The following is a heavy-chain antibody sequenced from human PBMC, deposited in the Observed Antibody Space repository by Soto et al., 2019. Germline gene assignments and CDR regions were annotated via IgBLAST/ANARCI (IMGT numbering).Heavy chain of an antibody. J-gene: IGHJ4*02. V-gene: IGHV3-21*01. CDR3: ASGRYCSGGSCQPDY. CDR1: GFTFSSYS. CDR2: ISSSSSYI. D-gene: IGHD2-15*01. Sequence: EVQLVESGGGLVKPGGSLRLSCAASGFTFSSYSMNWVRQAPGKGLEWVSSISSSSSYIYYADLVKGRFTISRDNAKNSLYLQMNSLRAEDTAVYYCASGRYCSGGSCQPDYWGQGTLVTVSS.